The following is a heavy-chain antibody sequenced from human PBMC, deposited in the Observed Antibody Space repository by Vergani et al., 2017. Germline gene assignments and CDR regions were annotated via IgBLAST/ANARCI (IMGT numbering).Heavy chain of an antibody. Sequence: EVQLVESGGGLVQPGGSLRLSCAASGFTVSSNYMSWVRQAPGKGLEWVSVIYSGGSTYYADSVKGRFTISRDNSKNTLYLQMNSLRAEDTAVYYCAMGLDYVWGYGMDVWGQGTTVTVSS. J-gene: IGHJ6*02. CDR1: GFTVSSNY. D-gene: IGHD3-16*01. CDR2: IYSGGST. V-gene: IGHV3-66*01. CDR3: AMGLDYVWGYGMDV.